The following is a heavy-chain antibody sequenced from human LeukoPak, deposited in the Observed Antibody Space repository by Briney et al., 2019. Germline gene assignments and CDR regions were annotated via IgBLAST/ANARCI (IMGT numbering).Heavy chain of an antibody. CDR1: GGSISSYY. CDR2: IYTSGST. Sequence: SETLSLTCTVSGGSISSYYWSWIRQPAGKGLEWIGRIYTSGSTNYNPSPKSRVTISVDTSKNQFSLKLSAVTAADTAVYYCARALGDNQAFDIWGQGTVVTVSS. CDR3: ARALGDNQAFDI. V-gene: IGHV4-4*07. D-gene: IGHD1-14*01. J-gene: IGHJ3*02.